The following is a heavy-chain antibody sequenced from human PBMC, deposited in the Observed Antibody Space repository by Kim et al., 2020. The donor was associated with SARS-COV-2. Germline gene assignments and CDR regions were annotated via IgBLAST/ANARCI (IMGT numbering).Heavy chain of an antibody. J-gene: IGHJ3*02. D-gene: IGHD3-22*01. CDR3: ARQLYDSSDYYYVDAFDI. CDR2: IYYSGST. CDR1: GGSISSGDYY. Sequence: SETLSLTCTVSGGSISSGDYYWSWIRQHPGKGLEWIGYIYYSGSTYYNPSLKSRLTISVDTSKNQFSLKLSSVTAADTAVYYCARQLYDSSDYYYVDAFDIWGQGTMVTVSS. V-gene: IGHV4-31*03.